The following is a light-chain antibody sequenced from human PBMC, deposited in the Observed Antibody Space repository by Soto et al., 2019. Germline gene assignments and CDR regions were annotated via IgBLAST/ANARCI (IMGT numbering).Light chain of an antibody. J-gene: IGKJ2*01. CDR3: QQYGSSPPDT. CDR2: GTS. Sequence: EIGLTQSPGALSLSPGERATLSSRVIQSVSNTYSGWYKQKPGQAPRLLIYGTSNRASGIPDRFSGSGSGRDFTLPISRLEPEDFAVYYCQQYGSSPPDTFGQGPKLEIK. CDR1: QSVSNTY. V-gene: IGKV3-20*01.